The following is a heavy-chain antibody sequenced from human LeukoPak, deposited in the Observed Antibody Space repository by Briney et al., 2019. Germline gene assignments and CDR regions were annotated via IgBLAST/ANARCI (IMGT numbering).Heavy chain of an antibody. V-gene: IGHV3-21*01. CDR1: GFTFSSYS. Sequence: PGGSLRLSCAASGFTFSSYSMNWVRQALGKGLEWVSYISSSSSYIYYADSVKGRFTISRDNAKNSLYLQMNSLRAEDTAVYYCARVALWFGEAEYFQHWGQGTLVTVSS. CDR2: ISSSSSYI. D-gene: IGHD3-10*01. J-gene: IGHJ1*01. CDR3: ARVALWFGEAEYFQH.